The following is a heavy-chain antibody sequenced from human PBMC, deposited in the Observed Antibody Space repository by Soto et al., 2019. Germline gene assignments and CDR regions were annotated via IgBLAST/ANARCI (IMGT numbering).Heavy chain of an antibody. CDR1: GGSFSGYY. D-gene: IGHD6-6*01. V-gene: IGHV4-34*01. CDR3: ASSFEYSGSGCQGRCFDY. CDR2: INHSGST. Sequence: LSLTCAVYGGSFSGYYWSWIRQPPGKGLEWIGEINHSGSTNYNPSLRRRVTISVDTSKNQFSLKLSSVTAADTAVYYCASSFEYSGSGCQGRCFDYWGQGTLVTVS. J-gene: IGHJ4*02.